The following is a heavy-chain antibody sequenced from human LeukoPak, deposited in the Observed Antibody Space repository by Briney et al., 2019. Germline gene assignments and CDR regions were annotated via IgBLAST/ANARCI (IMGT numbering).Heavy chain of an antibody. D-gene: IGHD2-15*01. CDR1: GFTFSSYW. CDR3: ASLRVDSNWFDP. V-gene: IGHV4-34*01. CDR2: INHSGST. J-gene: IGHJ5*02. Sequence: GSLRLSCAASGFTFSSYWMAWVRQPPGKGLEWIGEINHSGSTNYNPSLKSRVTISVDTSKNQFSLKLSSVTAADTAVYYCASLRVDSNWFDPWGQGTLVTVSS.